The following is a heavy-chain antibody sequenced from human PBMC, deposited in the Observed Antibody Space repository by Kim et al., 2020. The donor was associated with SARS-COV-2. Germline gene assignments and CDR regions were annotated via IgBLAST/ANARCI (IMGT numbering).Heavy chain of an antibody. CDR3: TRTPGGNFDY. J-gene: IGHJ4*02. V-gene: IGHV3-49*02. D-gene: IGHD2-15*01. Sequence: TTEYAASVKGRFTISRDDSKSIAYLQMNSLKTEDTAVYYCTRTPGGNFDYWGQGTLVTVSS. CDR2: TT.